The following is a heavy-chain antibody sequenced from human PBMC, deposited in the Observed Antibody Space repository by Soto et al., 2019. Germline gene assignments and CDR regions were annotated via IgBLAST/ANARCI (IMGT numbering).Heavy chain of an antibody. Sequence: PSETLSLTCIVSGGSISSYYWSWIRQPPGKGLEWIGYIYYSGSTNYNPSLKSRVTISVDTSKNQFSLKLSSVTAADTAVYYCARSTRPSYSRTNWFDPWGQGTLVTVSS. CDR3: ARSTRPSYSRTNWFDP. D-gene: IGHD6-13*01. CDR2: IYYSGST. J-gene: IGHJ5*02. V-gene: IGHV4-59*01. CDR1: GGSISSYY.